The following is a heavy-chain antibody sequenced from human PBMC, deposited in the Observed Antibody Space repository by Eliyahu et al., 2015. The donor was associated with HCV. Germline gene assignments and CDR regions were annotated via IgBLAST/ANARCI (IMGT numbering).Heavy chain of an antibody. CDR1: GFTFSSYG. CDR2: ISYDGSNK. D-gene: IGHD3-3*01. V-gene: IGHV3-30*18. J-gene: IGHJ4*02. CDR3: AKGGGITIFGVVTYFDY. Sequence: QVQLVESGGGVVQPGRSLRLSCAASGFTFSSYGMHWVRQAPGKGLEWGAVISYDGSNKYYADSVKGRFTISRDNSKNTLYLQMNSLRAEDTAVYYCAKGGGITIFGVVTYFDYWGRGTLVTVSS.